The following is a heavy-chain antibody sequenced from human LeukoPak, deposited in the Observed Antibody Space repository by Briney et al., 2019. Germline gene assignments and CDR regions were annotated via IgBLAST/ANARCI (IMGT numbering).Heavy chain of an antibody. D-gene: IGHD6-19*01. CDR3: AKSGGSQWQVGYVPFDP. V-gene: IGHV3-23*01. J-gene: IGHJ5*02. Sequence: GGSLRLSCAASGFTFSSYVMSWVRQAPGKGLEWVSAISGSGGSTYYADSVKGRFTISRDNSKNTLYLQMNSLRAEDTAVYYCAKSGGSQWQVGYVPFDPRGQGTLVTVSS. CDR2: ISGSGGST. CDR1: GFTFSSYV.